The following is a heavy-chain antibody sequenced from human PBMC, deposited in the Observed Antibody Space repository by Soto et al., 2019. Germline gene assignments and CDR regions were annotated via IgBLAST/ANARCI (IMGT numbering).Heavy chain of an antibody. Sequence: PGGSLRLSCEASGFTSSNYWIHWVRQVPGKGLLWVSRINGDGSSTNYADSVKGQFTISRDNAKNTVYLQVNSLRAEDTGLYYCARGASSTSVRGFDCWGQGTRVTVSS. CDR3: ARGASSTSVRGFDC. V-gene: IGHV3-74*01. CDR2: INGDGSST. D-gene: IGHD6-13*01. J-gene: IGHJ4*02. CDR1: GFTSSNYW.